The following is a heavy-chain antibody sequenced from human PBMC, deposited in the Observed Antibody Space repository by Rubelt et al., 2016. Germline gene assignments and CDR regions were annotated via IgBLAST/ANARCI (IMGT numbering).Heavy chain of an antibody. D-gene: IGHD6-6*01. CDR2: ISAYNGNT. Sequence: QVQLVQSGAEVKKPGASVKVSCKASGYTFTSYGISWVRQAPGQGLEWMGWISAYNGNTNYAQTLQGRVTMTTDTATRTAYMELRSLRSDDTAGYYCARDRIRIAARQGWYFDLWGRGTLVTVSS. CDR1: GYTFTSYG. CDR3: ARDRIRIAARQGWYFDL. J-gene: IGHJ2*01. V-gene: IGHV1-18*01.